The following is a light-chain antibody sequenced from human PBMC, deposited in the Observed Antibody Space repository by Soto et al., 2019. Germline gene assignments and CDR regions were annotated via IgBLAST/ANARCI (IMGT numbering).Light chain of an antibody. Sequence: SYELTQPHSGSVAPGKTARITCGGNNIGSKSVHWYQQKPGQAPVLVIYYDSDRPSGIPERFSGSNSGNTATLTISRVEAGDEAEYYCQVWDSSSDHVVFGGGTKLTVL. V-gene: IGLV3-21*04. CDR2: YDS. J-gene: IGLJ2*01. CDR1: NIGSKS. CDR3: QVWDSSSDHVV.